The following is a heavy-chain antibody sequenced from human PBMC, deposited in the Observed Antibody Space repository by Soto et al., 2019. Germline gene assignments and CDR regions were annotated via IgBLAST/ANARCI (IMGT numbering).Heavy chain of an antibody. CDR2: IYPDDSDT. Sequence: GESLKISCKSSGYSFSSYWIAWVRLMPGKGLEWMGSIYPDDSDTKYSPSYQGQVTISADKSISAAYLQWSSLKASDTAIYYCARNSLTGYYNYYYSMDVWGQGTTVTVSS. CDR1: GYSFSSYW. D-gene: IGHD3-9*01. J-gene: IGHJ6*02. CDR3: ARNSLTGYYNYYYSMDV. V-gene: IGHV5-51*01.